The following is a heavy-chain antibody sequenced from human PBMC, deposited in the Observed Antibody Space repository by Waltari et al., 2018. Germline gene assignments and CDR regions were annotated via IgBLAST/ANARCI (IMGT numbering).Heavy chain of an antibody. Sequence: QVQLVQSGAEVKQPGASVKVSCQVSGYPLTELSMHWVRQAPGKGLEWMGGFDPEDGETIYAQKFQGRVTMTEDTSTDTAYMELSSLRSEDTAVYYCATEAWDGYNYSFDYWGQGTLVTVSS. CDR3: ATEAWDGYNYSFDY. CDR2: FDPEDGET. V-gene: IGHV1-24*01. D-gene: IGHD5-12*01. J-gene: IGHJ4*02. CDR1: GYPLTELS.